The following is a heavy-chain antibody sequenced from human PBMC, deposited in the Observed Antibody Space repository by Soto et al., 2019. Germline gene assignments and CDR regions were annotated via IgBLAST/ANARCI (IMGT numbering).Heavy chain of an antibody. CDR2: IYYSGST. CDR3: AREGGYCSGGSCYTYFGY. V-gene: IGHV4-59*01. CDR1: GGSITSYY. D-gene: IGHD2-15*01. J-gene: IGHJ4*02. Sequence: ASETLSLTCIVSGGSITSYYWSWIRQPPGKGLEWIGYIYYSGSTNYNPSLKSRVTMSVDTSKNTLYLQMGSLRAEDMAVYYCAREGGYCSGGSCYTYFGYWGQGTLVTVSS.